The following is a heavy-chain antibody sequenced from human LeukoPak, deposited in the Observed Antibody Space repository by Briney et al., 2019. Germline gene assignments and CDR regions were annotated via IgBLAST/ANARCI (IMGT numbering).Heavy chain of an antibody. CDR1: GFTFSGCG. J-gene: IGHJ4*02. Sequence: AGGSLRLSCAASGFTFSGCGMHWVRQAPGKGLEWVAFIWYDGRDKYYADSVKGRFTISRDNSKNTLYLQMNSLRAEDTAMYYCAKDPYSYGSYFDYWSQGTLVTVSS. CDR3: AKDPYSYGSYFDY. D-gene: IGHD5-18*01. CDR2: IWYDGRDK. V-gene: IGHV3-30*02.